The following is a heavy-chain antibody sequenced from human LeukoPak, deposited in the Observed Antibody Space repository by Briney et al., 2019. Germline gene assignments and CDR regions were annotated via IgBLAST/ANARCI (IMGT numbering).Heavy chain of an antibody. CDR2: IKHDGSEK. V-gene: IGHV3-7*05. Sequence: GGSLRLSCAASGFTVSSNYMSWVRQAPGEGLEWVANIKHDGSEKYYVGSVKGRFTISRDNAKNSLYLQMNSLRAEDTAVYYCALYNWNSKRDLDYWGQGTLVTVSS. CDR1: GFTVSSNY. J-gene: IGHJ4*02. CDR3: ALYNWNSKRDLDY. D-gene: IGHD1-7*01.